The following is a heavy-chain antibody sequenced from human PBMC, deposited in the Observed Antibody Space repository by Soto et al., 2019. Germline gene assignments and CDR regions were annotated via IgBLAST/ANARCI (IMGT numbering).Heavy chain of an antibody. V-gene: IGHV3-7*03. CDR3: ARGTLYSSSWYLDYYGMDV. Sequence: GGSLRLSCAASGFTFSSYWMSWVRLAPGKGLEWVANIKQDGSEKYYVDSVKGRFTISRDNAKNSLYLQMNSLRAEDTAVYYCARGTLYSSSWYLDYYGMDVWGQGTTVTVSS. J-gene: IGHJ6*02. D-gene: IGHD6-13*01. CDR1: GFTFSSYW. CDR2: IKQDGSEK.